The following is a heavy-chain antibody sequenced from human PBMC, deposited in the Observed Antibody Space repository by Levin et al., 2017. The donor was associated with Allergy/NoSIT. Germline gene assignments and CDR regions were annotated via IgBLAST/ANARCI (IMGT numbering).Heavy chain of an antibody. CDR1: GGSITTYF. Sequence: SQTLSLTCTVSGGSITTYFWSWIRQPPGKGLEWIGFIHYSGITNYNPSLKGRVTISADTSKNQFSLNLSSVTAADTAVYYCARYYCPSGTCLHFDCWGQGTLVTVSS. D-gene: IGHD2-15*01. V-gene: IGHV4-59*01. CDR3: ARYYCPSGTCLHFDC. CDR2: IHYSGIT. J-gene: IGHJ4*02.